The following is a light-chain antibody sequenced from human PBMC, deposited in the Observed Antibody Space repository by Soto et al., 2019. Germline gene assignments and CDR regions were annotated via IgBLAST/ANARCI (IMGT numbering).Light chain of an antibody. Sequence: QSVLTQPASVSGSPGQSITISCTGTSSDVGGYNYVSWYQQHPGKAPKLMIYDVSNRPSGVSNRFSGSKSGNTASLTISGLRPEKEADNSGTSFTRSSPLSFAGGTRLTVL. CDR1: SSDVGGYNY. V-gene: IGLV2-14*01. CDR2: DVS. CDR3: TSFTRSSPLS. J-gene: IGLJ2*01.